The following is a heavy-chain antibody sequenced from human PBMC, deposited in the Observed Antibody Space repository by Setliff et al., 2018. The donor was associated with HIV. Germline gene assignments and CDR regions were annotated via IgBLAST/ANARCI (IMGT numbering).Heavy chain of an antibody. V-gene: IGHV4-38-2*02. J-gene: IGHJ4*02. CDR3: ARDRFYSSSWGVVRFYFDY. Sequence: PSETLSLTCGVSSYSISGGYYWGWIRQPPGKGLEWIGSIYYSGSTYYNPSLKSRVTISVDTSKNQFSLKLSSVTAADTAVYYCARDRFYSSSWGVVRFYFDYWGQGTLVTVSS. D-gene: IGHD6-13*01. CDR1: SYSISGGYY. CDR2: IYYSGST.